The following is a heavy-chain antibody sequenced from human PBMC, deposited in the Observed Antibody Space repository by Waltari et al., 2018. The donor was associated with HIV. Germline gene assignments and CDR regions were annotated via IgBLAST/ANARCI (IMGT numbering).Heavy chain of an antibody. J-gene: IGHJ3*02. Sequence: QLQLQESGPGLVQPSETMSLTCVVTGGSLSSSVDYWGWVRQSPGKGLDWIGSVYSSGTTDSSPSLRGRVRISGVRSRNQFSLRMKSLTAADTGVYYCARSGLVGGTPGYHHVFHMWGRGTGVTVSS. CDR1: GGSLSSSVDY. V-gene: IGHV4-39*07. D-gene: IGHD1-26*01. CDR2: VYSSGTT. CDR3: ARSGLVGGTPGYHHVFHM.